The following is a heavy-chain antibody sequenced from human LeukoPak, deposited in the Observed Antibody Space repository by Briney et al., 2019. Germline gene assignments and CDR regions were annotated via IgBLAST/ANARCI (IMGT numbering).Heavy chain of an antibody. CDR1: GGSISSGTYY. J-gene: IGHJ4*02. Sequence: PSETLSLTCTVSGGSISSGTYYWNWIRHPPGKGLEWIGEINHSGSTNYNPSLKSLVTISVDTSKNQFSLKLSSVTAADTAVYYCAREAEAITMIVAPGPYFDYWGQGTLVTVSS. CDR3: AREAEAITMIVAPGPYFDY. V-gene: IGHV4-39*07. D-gene: IGHD3-22*01. CDR2: INHSGST.